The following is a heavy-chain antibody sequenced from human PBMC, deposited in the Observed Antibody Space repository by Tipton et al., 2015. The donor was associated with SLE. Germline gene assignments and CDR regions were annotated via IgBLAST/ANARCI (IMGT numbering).Heavy chain of an antibody. V-gene: IGHV4-34*01. CDR2: INHSGST. D-gene: IGHD3-3*01. CDR1: GGSFSGYY. Sequence: TLSLTCAVYGGSFSGYYWSWIRQPPGKGLEYIGEINHSGSTNCNPSLKSRVTISVDTSKNQFSLKLGSVTAADTAVYYCARGILEWPEYWGQGTLLTVSS. J-gene: IGHJ4*02. CDR3: ARGILEWPEY.